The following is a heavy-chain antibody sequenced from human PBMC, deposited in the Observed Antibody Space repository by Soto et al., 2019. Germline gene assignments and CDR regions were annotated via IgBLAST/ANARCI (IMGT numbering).Heavy chain of an antibody. V-gene: IGHV3-23*01. CDR3: AKDFTVVAATDWFDP. D-gene: IGHD2-15*01. J-gene: IGHJ5*02. CDR2: ISGSGGST. CDR1: GFTFSSYA. Sequence: EVQLLESGGGLVQPGGSLRLSCAASGFTFSSYAMSWVRQAPGKGLAWVSAISGSGGSTYYADSVKGRFTISRDNSKNTRYLQMNSLRAEDTAVYYCAKDFTVVAATDWFDPWGQGTLVTVSS.